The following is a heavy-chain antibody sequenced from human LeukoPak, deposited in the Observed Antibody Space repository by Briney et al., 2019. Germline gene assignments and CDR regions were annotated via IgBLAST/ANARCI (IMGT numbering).Heavy chain of an antibody. CDR2: ISSSSTI. V-gene: IGHV3-48*02. J-gene: IGHJ4*02. CDR1: GFTFSSYS. Sequence: GGSLRLSCAASGFTFSSYSMNWVRQAPGKGLEWVSYISSSSTIYYADSVKGRFTISRDNAKNSMYLQMNSLRDEDTAVYYCARDVVRGGVTMIPFGYWGQGTLVTVSS. CDR3: ARDVVRGGVTMIPFGY. D-gene: IGHD3-22*01.